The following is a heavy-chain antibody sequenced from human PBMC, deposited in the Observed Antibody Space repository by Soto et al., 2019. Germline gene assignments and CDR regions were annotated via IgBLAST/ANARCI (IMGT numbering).Heavy chain of an antibody. CDR2: IYYSGGT. CDR3: AMVDTAMATFDY. Sequence: SETLSLTCTVSGGSVSSGSYYWSWIRQPPGKGLEWIGYIYYSGGTNYNPSLKSRVTISVDTSKNQFSLKLSSVTAADTAVYYCAMVDTAMATFDYWGQGTLVTVSS. J-gene: IGHJ4*02. D-gene: IGHD5-18*01. CDR1: GGSVSSGSYY. V-gene: IGHV4-61*01.